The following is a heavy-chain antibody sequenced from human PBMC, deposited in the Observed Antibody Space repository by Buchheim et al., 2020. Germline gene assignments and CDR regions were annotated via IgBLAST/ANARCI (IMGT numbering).Heavy chain of an antibody. CDR1: GFTFSSYW. J-gene: IGHJ6*02. V-gene: IGHV3-7*01. CDR2: IKQDGSEK. Sequence: EVQLVESGGGLVQPGGSLRLSCAASGFTFSSYWMSWVRQAPGKGLEWVANIKQDGSEKYYVDSVKGRFTISRDNAKNSLYLQMNSLRAEDTAVYYCAREVTWGGGNYYDSSGNMWVYYYYYGMDVWGQGTT. D-gene: IGHD3-22*01. CDR3: AREVTWGGGNYYDSSGNMWVYYYYYGMDV.